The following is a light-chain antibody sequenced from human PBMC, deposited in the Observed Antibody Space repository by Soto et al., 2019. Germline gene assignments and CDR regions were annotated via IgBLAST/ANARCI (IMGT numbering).Light chain of an antibody. V-gene: IGKV3-20*01. CDR3: QQYGDYNSPRYS. CDR1: QSVSSNY. Sequence: EIVLTQSPGTLSLSPGDRVTLSCRASQSVSSNYLAWYQQKPGQAPRLLIYATSARATGIPDRFSGSGSGIDFTLPISRLEPEDFAMYYCQQYGDYNSPRYSFGQGTRLEI. CDR2: ATS. J-gene: IGKJ2*03.